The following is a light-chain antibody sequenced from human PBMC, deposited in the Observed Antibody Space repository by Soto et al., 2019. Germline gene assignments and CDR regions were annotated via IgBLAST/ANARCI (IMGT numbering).Light chain of an antibody. J-gene: IGKJ5*01. CDR1: HSVSSSY. CDR3: QHYGSSLSIT. CDR2: GAS. Sequence: EIVLTQSPGTLSLSPGERVTLSCRASHSVSSSYLAWYQQKPGQAPRLLIYGASSRATGITDRFSGSGSGTDFTLTISRLEPEDFAVYYCQHYGSSLSITFGQGTRLENK. V-gene: IGKV3-20*01.